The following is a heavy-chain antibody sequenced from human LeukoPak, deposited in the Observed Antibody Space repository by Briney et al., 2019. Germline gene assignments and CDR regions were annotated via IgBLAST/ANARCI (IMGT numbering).Heavy chain of an antibody. Sequence: SETLSLTCTVSDGSISSYYWSWIRQPPGKGLEWIGYIYYSGSTNYNPSPKSRVTISVDTSKNQFSLKLSSVTAADTAVYYCARDLPVDTAMAAPDYWGQGTPVTVSS. J-gene: IGHJ4*02. CDR3: ARDLPVDTAMAAPDY. CDR1: DGSISSYY. CDR2: IYYSGST. V-gene: IGHV4-59*01. D-gene: IGHD5-18*01.